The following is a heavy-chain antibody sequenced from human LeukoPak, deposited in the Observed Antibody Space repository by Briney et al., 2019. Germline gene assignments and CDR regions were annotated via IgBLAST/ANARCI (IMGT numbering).Heavy chain of an antibody. CDR1: GFTFDDYT. D-gene: IGHD3-10*01. V-gene: IGHV3-9*01. CDR3: ARDYYRSLDY. J-gene: IGHJ4*02. CDR2: ISWNSGSI. Sequence: PGGSLRLSCAASGFTFDDYTMHWVRQAPGKGLEWASGISWNSGSIGYADSVKGRFTISRDNAKNSLYLQMNSLRVEDTAVYYCARDYYRSLDYWGQGALATVSS.